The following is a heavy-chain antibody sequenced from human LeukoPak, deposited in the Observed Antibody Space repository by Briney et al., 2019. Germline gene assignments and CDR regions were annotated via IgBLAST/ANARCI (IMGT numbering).Heavy chain of an antibody. J-gene: IGHJ4*02. CDR1: GGSLSGYY. D-gene: IGHD6-19*01. Sequence: SETLSLTCAVDGGSLSGYYWSWIRQPPGKGLEWIGSVYYSGSTYYNPSLKSRLTISVDTSKNQFSLKLSSVTAADTAVYYCARQAREQWLDRAYYFDYWGQGTLVTVSS. V-gene: IGHV4-34*01. CDR3: ARQAREQWLDRAYYFDY. CDR2: VYYSGST.